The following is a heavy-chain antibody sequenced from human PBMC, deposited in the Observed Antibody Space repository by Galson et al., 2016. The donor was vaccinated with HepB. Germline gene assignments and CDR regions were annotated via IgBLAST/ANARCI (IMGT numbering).Heavy chain of an antibody. CDR3: GRGPLAAATDTGIDY. V-gene: IGHV1-69*02. Sequence: SVKVSCKASGGNVNNYTIIWVRQAPGQGFEWMGRIVPKFGVTKYAQNFQGRVTITVDTPTTTVFMELSSLRSQGTAIYYCGRGPLAAATDTGIDYWGQGTLVTVSS. CDR2: IVPKFGVT. CDR1: GGNVNNYT. D-gene: IGHD6-13*01. J-gene: IGHJ4*02.